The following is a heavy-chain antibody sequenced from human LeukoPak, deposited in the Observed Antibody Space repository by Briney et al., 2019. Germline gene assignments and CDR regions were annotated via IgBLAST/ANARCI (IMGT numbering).Heavy chain of an antibody. Sequence: ASVKVSCKASGGTFSSYAISWVRQAPGQGLEWVGWISAYNGNTNYAQKLQGRVTMTTDTSTSTAYMELRSLRSDDTAVYYCARVVQQLVDSSDYWGQGTLVTVSS. D-gene: IGHD6-13*01. CDR2: ISAYNGNT. CDR3: ARVVQQLVDSSDY. CDR1: GGTFSSYA. V-gene: IGHV1-18*01. J-gene: IGHJ4*02.